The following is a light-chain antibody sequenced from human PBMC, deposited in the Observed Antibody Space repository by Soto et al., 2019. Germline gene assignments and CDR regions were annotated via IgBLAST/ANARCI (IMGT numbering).Light chain of an antibody. CDR2: EVN. CDR1: SSDVGFYNY. V-gene: IGLV2-14*01. J-gene: IGLJ1*01. CDR3: SSYTTSSTLL. Sequence: QSVLTQPASVSGSPGQSITISCTGTSSDVGFYNYVSWYQQHPGKTPKLMIYEVNNRPSGVSNRFSGSKSGNAASLTISGLQAEDGADYYCSSYTTSSTLLFGTGTKVTVL.